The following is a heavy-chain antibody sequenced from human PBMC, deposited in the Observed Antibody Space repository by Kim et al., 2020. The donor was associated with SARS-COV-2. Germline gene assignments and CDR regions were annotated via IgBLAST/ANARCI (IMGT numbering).Heavy chain of an antibody. CDR2: INPKSGDA. V-gene: IGHV1-2*06. CDR3: ARSVLFEDVYSVDTD. CDR1: GYTFSDYY. Sequence: ASVKVSCKASGYTFSDYYLHWVRQAPGQGPEWVGRINPKSGDANFAPKFQGRVTMTRDTSTSTAYMELSSLIYDDSALYFCARSVLFEDVYSVDTDWVQG. J-gene: IGHJ4*02. D-gene: IGHD2-15*01.